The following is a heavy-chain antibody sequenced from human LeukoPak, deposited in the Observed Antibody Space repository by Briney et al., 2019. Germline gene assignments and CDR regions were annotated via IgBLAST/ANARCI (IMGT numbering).Heavy chain of an antibody. D-gene: IGHD6-13*01. V-gene: IGHV7-4-1*02. CDR3: ARGPKNRQLVQYFQY. J-gene: IGHJ1*01. Sequence: ASVKVSCKASGYTFTSYAMNWVRQAPGQGLEWMGWINTNAGNPTYAQGFTGRFVFSLDTSVSTAYLQISSLKAEDTAVYYCARGPKNRQLVQYFQYWGQGTLVTVSS. CDR2: INTNAGNP. CDR1: GYTFTSYA.